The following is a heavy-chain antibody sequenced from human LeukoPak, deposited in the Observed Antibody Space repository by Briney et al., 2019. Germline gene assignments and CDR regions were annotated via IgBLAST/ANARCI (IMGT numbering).Heavy chain of an antibody. D-gene: IGHD2-2*01. Sequence: GGSLRLSCAASGFTFSTYSMNWVRQAPGKGLEWVSHIGSSGNDIYYADSVKGRFTISRDNAKNSLYLQMNSLTGKDTAVYYCARGGQPHSFDIRGQGTMVTVSS. CDR3: ARGGQPHSFDI. CDR1: GFTFSTYS. CDR2: IGSSGNDI. V-gene: IGHV3-48*01. J-gene: IGHJ3*02.